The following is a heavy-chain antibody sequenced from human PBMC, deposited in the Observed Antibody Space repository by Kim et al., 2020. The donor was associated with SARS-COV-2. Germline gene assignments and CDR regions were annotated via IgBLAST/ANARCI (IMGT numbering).Heavy chain of an antibody. CDR3: ARLISTSGGYFDY. D-gene: IGHD3-22*01. Sequence: NHNPALKSRVSMSLDTSKHQFSRKLSSVTAADTAVYYCARLISTSGGYFDYWGQGTLVTVSS. V-gene: IGHV4-59*08. J-gene: IGHJ4*02.